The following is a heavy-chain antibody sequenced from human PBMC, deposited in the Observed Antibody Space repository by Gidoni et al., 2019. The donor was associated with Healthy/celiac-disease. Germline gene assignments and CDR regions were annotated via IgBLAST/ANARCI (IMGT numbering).Heavy chain of an antibody. Sequence: QLQLQESGPRLVTPSENLSLTCTVSGGSISSSSYYWGWIRQPPGKGLEWIGSIYYSGSTYYNPSLRSRVTISVDTSKNQFSLKLSSVSDADTAVYYCARHMVQAFDIGGQGTMVTVSS. CDR1: GGSISSSSYY. V-gene: IGHV4-39*01. J-gene: IGHJ3*02. CDR3: ARHMVQAFDI. D-gene: IGHD3-10*01. CDR2: IYYSGST.